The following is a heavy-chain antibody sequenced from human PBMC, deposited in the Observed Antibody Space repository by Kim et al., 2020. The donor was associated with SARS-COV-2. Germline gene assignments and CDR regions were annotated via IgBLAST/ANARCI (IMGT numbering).Heavy chain of an antibody. J-gene: IGHJ6*02. Sequence: GESLKISCKGSGYSFTSYWIGWVRQMPGKGLEWMGIIYPGDSDTRYSPSFQGQVTISADKSISTAYLQWSSLKASDTAMYYCARLEQQLAPGYYYYYGMDVWGQGTTVTVSS. CDR3: ARLEQQLAPGYYYYYGMDV. D-gene: IGHD6-13*01. CDR2: IYPGDSDT. V-gene: IGHV5-51*01. CDR1: GYSFTSYW.